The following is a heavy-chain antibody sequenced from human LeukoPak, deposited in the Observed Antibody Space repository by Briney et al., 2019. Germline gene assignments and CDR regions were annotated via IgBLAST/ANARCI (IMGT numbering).Heavy chain of an antibody. Sequence: GASVKVSCKASGYTFTGYYMHWVRQAPGQGLEWMGWINPNSGGTNYAQKFQGRVTVTRDTSISTAYMELSRLRSDDTAVYYCARGYYDSSGYRFDYWGQGTLVTVSS. CDR3: ARGYYDSSGYRFDY. J-gene: IGHJ4*02. V-gene: IGHV1-2*02. CDR2: INPNSGGT. CDR1: GYTFTGYY. D-gene: IGHD3-22*01.